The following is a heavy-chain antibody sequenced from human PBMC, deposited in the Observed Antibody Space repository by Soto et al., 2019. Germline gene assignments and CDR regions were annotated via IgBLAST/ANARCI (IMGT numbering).Heavy chain of an antibody. V-gene: IGHV3-48*03. CDR1: GFDFRIYE. CDR3: ARRGYSGYDWGWYFDF. CDR2: IGSTGSTI. D-gene: IGHD5-12*01. J-gene: IGHJ4*02. Sequence: AGGSLRLSCEASGFDFRIYEMNWVRQVPGKGLEWLSYIGSTGSTIYYADSVKGRFTISRDDGKNSVYLQMNTLRAEDTAVYYCARRGYSGYDWGWYFDFWGQGTPVTVS.